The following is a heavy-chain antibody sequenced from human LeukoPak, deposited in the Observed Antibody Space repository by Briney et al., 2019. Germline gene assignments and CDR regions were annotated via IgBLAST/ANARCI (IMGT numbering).Heavy chain of an antibody. CDR1: GFTVSSKY. Sequence: GGSLRLSCSASGFTVSSKYMSWVRQAPGKGLEWVSVIYYGGSTYYADSVKGRFTISRDNSKNTLYLQMNSLRAEDTAVYYCARTYSSSSYSPFDYWGQGTLVTVSS. J-gene: IGHJ4*02. D-gene: IGHD6-13*01. CDR2: IYYGGST. CDR3: ARTYSSSSYSPFDY. V-gene: IGHV3-53*01.